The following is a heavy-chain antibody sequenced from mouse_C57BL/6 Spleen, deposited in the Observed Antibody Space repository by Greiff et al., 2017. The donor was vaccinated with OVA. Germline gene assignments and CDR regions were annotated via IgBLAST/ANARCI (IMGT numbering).Heavy chain of an antibody. CDR1: GYTFTSYW. V-gene: IGHV1-7*01. CDR3: ARDYGSSETWFAY. D-gene: IGHD1-1*01. Sequence: QVQLKESGAELAKPGASVKLSCKASGYTFTSYWMNWVKQRPGQGLEWIGYINPRSGYTKYNKKFKEKATLTADKSSCTAYMQLSSLTYEDAAVYYCARDYGSSETWFAYWGQGTLVTVSA. CDR2: INPRSGYT. J-gene: IGHJ3*01.